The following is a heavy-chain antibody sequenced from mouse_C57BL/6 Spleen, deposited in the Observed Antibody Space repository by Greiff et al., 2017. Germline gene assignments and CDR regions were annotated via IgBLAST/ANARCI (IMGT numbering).Heavy chain of an antibody. CDR2: IDPENGDT. D-gene: IGHD2-2*01. Sequence: EVKLQESGAELVRPGASVKLSCTASGFNIKDDYMHWVKQRPEQGLEWIGWIDPENGDTEYASKFQGKATITADTSSNTAYLQLSSLTSEDTAVYYCTTWLQDAMDYWGQGTSVTVSS. J-gene: IGHJ4*01. CDR1: GFNIKDDY. V-gene: IGHV14-4*01. CDR3: TTWLQDAMDY.